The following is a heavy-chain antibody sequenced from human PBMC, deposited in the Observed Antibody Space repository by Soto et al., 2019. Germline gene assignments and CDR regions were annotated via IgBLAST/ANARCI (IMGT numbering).Heavy chain of an antibody. CDR3: AREYSSSSGLDY. V-gene: IGHV4-31*03. CDR1: GVSISSGGYY. J-gene: IGHJ4*02. D-gene: IGHD6-6*01. Sequence: ASETLSLTCTVSGVSISSGGYYWSWLRQHPGKGLEWIGYIYYSWRTYYNPSLKSRVTISVDTSKNQFSLKLSSVTDADTAVYYCAREYSSSSGLDYWGQGTLVTVSS. CDR2: IYYSWRT.